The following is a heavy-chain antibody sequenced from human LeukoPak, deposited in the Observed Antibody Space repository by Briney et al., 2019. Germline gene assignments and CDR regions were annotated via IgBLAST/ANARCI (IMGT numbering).Heavy chain of an antibody. CDR3: AKDGDFWSGYLDY. CDR2: ISSSSSTI. V-gene: IGHV3-48*01. CDR1: GFTFSSYS. J-gene: IGHJ4*02. D-gene: IGHD3-3*01. Sequence: GGSLRLSCAASGFTFSSYSMNWVRQAPGKGLEWVSYISSSSSTIYYADSVKGRFTISRDNSKNTLYLQMNSLRAEDTAVYYCAKDGDFWSGYLDYWGQGTLVTVSS.